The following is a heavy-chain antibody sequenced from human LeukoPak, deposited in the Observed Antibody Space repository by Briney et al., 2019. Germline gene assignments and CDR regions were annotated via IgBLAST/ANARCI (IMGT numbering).Heavy chain of an antibody. D-gene: IGHD3-16*01. J-gene: IGHJ4*02. CDR2: INPNSGAT. CDR3: ARVASIWGGGFDY. Sequence: ASVKVSCKASGYTFTGYYMHWVRQAPGQGLEWMGWINPNSGATNYAQKFQGRVTMTRDTSISTAYMELRRLRSDDRAVYYCARVASIWGGGFDYWGQGTLVTVSS. V-gene: IGHV1-2*02. CDR1: GYTFTGYY.